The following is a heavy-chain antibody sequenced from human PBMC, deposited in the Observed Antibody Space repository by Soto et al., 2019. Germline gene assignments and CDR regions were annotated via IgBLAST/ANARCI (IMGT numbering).Heavy chain of an antibody. J-gene: IGHJ4*02. CDR1: GFTFSNYA. D-gene: IGHD6-19*01. V-gene: IGHV3-23*01. CDR3: AKDPQQWLTIFDY. CDR2: ISGGSGAST. Sequence: PGGSLRLSCSASGFTFSNYAMSWVRQAPGKGLEWVSTISGGSGASTDFADSVRGRFTISRDNSKNTLFLQMNSLRAGDTAVYYCAKDPQQWLTIFDYWGQGALVTVSS.